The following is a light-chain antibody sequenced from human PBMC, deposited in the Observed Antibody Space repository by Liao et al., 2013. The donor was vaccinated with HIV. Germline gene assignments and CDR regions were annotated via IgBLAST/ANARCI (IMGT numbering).Light chain of an antibody. CDR2: YDS. CDR1: NIGSKS. V-gene: IGLV3-21*04. CDR3: QVWDSPSDHYV. Sequence: SYELTQPPSVSVAPGKTARITCGGNNIGSKSVHWYQQKPGQAPVLVIDYDSDWPSGIPERFSGSNSGNTATLTISRVEAGDEADYYCQVWDSPSDHYVFGTGTKVTVL. J-gene: IGLJ1*01.